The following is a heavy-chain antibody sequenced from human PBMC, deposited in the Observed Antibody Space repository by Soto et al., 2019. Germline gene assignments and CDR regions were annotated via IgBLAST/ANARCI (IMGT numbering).Heavy chain of an antibody. D-gene: IGHD1-1*01. CDR2: ISRTGGNT. Sequence: EVQLSESGGGLVQPGGALRLSCAASGFTFSSYAMNWVRQSPGKGLEWVSDISRTGGNTYYADSLKGRFTSSRDNSKNTLYLQMNSLRAEDTAVYYCAKDPLYNWNDEVSDSYYMDVWGKGTTVTVSS. J-gene: IGHJ6*03. CDR3: AKDPLYNWNDEVSDSYYMDV. V-gene: IGHV3-23*01. CDR1: GFTFSSYA.